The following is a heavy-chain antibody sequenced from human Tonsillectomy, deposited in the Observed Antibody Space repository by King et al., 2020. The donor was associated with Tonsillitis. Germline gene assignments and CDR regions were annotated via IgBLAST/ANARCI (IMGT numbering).Heavy chain of an antibody. CDR2: ITSNGGST. V-gene: IGHV3-64D*06. CDR1: GFTFSSYA. J-gene: IGHJ4*02. D-gene: IGHD1-26*01. CDR3: VKGSESIVGA. Sequence: QLVQSGGGLVQPGGSLRLSCSASGFTFSSYAMHWVRQAPGKGLEHVSAITSNGGSTYYADSVKGRITISRDNSKNTLYLQMSSLRAEDTAVYYCVKGSESIVGAWGQGTPVTVSS.